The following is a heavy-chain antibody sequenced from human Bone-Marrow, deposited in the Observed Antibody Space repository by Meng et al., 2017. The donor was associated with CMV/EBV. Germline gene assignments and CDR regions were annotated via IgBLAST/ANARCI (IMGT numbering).Heavy chain of an antibody. CDR2: ILYDGSNK. J-gene: IGHJ3*02. D-gene: IGHD2-2*01. V-gene: IGHV3-30-3*01. CDR1: GFTFSTYA. Sequence: GESLKISCAAPGFTFSTYAMHWVRQVPGKGLEWVALILYDGSNKYYADSVKGRFTISRDNSKNTLYLQMNSLRAEDTAVYYCARGALSYIVVVAAARVNAFDIWGQGTIVTVSS. CDR3: ARGALSYIVVVAAARVNAFDI.